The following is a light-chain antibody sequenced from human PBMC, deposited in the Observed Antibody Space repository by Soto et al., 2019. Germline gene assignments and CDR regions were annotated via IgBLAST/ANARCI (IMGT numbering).Light chain of an antibody. CDR3: QQYNSYST. CDR1: QSVSDW. V-gene: IGKV1-5*03. J-gene: IGKJ4*01. CDR2: KAS. Sequence: DIQMTQSPSTLSASVGDRVTITCRASQSVSDWLAWYQRKPGKVPKLLIYKASNLESGVPSRFSGSGSGTEFTLTISSLQPDDFATYYCQQYNSYSTFGGRTKVDIK.